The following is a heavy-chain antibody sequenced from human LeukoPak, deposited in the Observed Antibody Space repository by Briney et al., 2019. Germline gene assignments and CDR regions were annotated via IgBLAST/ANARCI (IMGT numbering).Heavy chain of an antibody. D-gene: IGHD3-22*01. V-gene: IGHV4-59*08. CDR3: ARVYDSSGYLYFDY. CDR1: GGSISSYY. Sequence: SETLSLTCTVSGGSISSYYWSWIRQPPGKGLEWIGYIYYSGSTNYNPSLKSRVTISVDTSKNQFSLKLSSVTAADTAVYYCARVYDSSGYLYFDYWGQGTLVTVSS. CDR2: IYYSGST. J-gene: IGHJ4*02.